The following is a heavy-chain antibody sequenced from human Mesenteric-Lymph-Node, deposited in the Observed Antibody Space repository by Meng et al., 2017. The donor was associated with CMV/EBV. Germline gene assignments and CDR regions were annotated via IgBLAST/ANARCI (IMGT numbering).Heavy chain of an antibody. CDR2: INDDGTWS. J-gene: IGHJ4*02. CDR1: GFTFSSYA. Sequence: GESLKISCAASGFTFSSYAMSWVRQAPGKGLEWVANINDDGTWSQYVDSVKGRFIISRDNAQNSLYLQMNSLRVDDTAMYFCEGGDGYWGRGTLVTVSS. CDR3: EGGDGY. V-gene: IGHV3-7*04.